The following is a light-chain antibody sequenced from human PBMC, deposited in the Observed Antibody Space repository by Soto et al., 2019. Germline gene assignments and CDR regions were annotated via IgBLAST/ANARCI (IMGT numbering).Light chain of an antibody. V-gene: IGLV8-61*01. Sequence: QAVLTQEASFSVSPGGTVTLTCGLTSGSVSTTYYPSWYQQTPGQAPRSLIYSTNIRSSGVPDRFSGSILGNKAALTITGAQADDESDYHCMLYMGGGLVVFGGGTQLTVL. CDR3: MLYMGGGLVV. J-gene: IGLJ2*01. CDR2: STN. CDR1: SGSVSTTYY.